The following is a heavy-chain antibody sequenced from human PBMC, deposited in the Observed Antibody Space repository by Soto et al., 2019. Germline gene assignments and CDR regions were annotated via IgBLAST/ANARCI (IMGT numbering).Heavy chain of an antibody. Sequence: QLQLQESGPGLVKPSETLSLTCTVSGGSISSSSYYWGWIRQPPGKGLEWIGSIYYSGSTYYNPSLKSRVTIPVDTSKNQFSLKLSSVTAADTAVYYCARLGGYPYYYYYYYMDVWGKGTTVTVSS. CDR2: IYYSGST. CDR1: GGSISSSSYY. D-gene: IGHD3-16*01. CDR3: ARLGGYPYYYYYYYMDV. J-gene: IGHJ6*03. V-gene: IGHV4-39*01.